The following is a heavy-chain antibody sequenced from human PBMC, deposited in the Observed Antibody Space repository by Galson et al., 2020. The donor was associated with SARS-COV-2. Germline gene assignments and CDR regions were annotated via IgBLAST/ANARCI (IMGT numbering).Heavy chain of an antibody. CDR2: IYATGST. Sequence: SETLSLTCTVAGGSITNGNYYWSWVRQPAGKGLEWIGRIYATGSTIYNPYLKSRVTLSVDTSKNQFSLKLRSVTAADTAVYYCARCGYYNILTGHYTYDFDSWGQGALVTVSS. CDR1: GGSITNGNYY. J-gene: IGHJ4*02. CDR3: ARCGYYNILTGHYTYDFDS. V-gene: IGHV4-61*02. D-gene: IGHD3-9*01.